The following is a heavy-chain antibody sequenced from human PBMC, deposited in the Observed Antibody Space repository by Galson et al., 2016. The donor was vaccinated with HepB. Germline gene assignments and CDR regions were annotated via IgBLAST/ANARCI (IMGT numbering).Heavy chain of an antibody. CDR2: INHSGST. V-gene: IGHV4-34*01. CDR3: AKVGRYSFDV. D-gene: IGHD3-16*02. J-gene: IGHJ3*01. CDR1: GGSFSGYY. Sequence: SETLSLTCAVYGGSFSGYYWSWIRQPTGKGLEWIGEINHSGSTNYNPSLKSRVTISVDTSKNQFSLRLTSVTAADTAVYYCAKVGRYSFDVWGPGTMVTVSS.